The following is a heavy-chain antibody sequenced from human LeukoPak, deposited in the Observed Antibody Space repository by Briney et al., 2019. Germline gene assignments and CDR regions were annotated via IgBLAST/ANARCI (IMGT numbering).Heavy chain of an antibody. J-gene: IGHJ6*03. CDR2: ISWNSGSI. D-gene: IGHD3-10*01. Sequence: GGSLRLSCAASGFTFDDYAMHWVRQAPGKGLEWVSGISWNSGSIGYVDSVKGRFTISRDNAKNSLYLQMNSLRAEDTAVYYCAREDTMDYMDVWGKGTTVTVSS. CDR1: GFTFDDYA. CDR3: AREDTMDYMDV. V-gene: IGHV3-9*01.